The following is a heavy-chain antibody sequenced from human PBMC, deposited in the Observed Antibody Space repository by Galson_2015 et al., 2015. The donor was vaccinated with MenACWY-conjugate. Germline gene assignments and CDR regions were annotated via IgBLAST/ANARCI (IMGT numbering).Heavy chain of an antibody. CDR2: ISRSGTTM. D-gene: IGHD6-13*01. V-gene: IGHV3-48*03. J-gene: IGHJ5*02. CDR1: GFTFSSYD. CDR3: ARTAGSVPP. Sequence: SLRLSCAASGFTFSSYDINRVRQAPGRGLEWVSYISRSGTTMYFADSVKGRFTISRDNAENSLYLQMDSLRVEDTAVYYCARTAGSVPPWGQGTLVTVSS.